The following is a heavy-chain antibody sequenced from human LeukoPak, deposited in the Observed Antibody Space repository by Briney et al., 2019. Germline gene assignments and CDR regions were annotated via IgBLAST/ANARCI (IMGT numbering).Heavy chain of an antibody. CDR2: ISYDGSNK. D-gene: IGHD6-13*01. J-gene: IGHJ4*02. CDR3: ARGPVAAAGRFFDY. Sequence: PGRSLRLSCAASGFTFSSYAMHWVRQAPGKGLEWVAVISYDGSNKYYADSVKGRFTISRDNSKNTLYLQMNSLRAEDTAVYYCARGPVAAAGRFFDYWGQGTLVTVSS. CDR1: GFTFSSYA. V-gene: IGHV3-30*04.